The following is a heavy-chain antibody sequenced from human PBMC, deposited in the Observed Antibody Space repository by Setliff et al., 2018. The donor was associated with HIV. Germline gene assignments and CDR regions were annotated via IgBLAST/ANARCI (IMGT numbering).Heavy chain of an antibody. CDR1: GGSISSYY. V-gene: IGHV4-59*01. J-gene: IGHJ4*02. Sequence: SETLSLTCSVSGGSISSYYWSWIRQPPGKGLEWIGDIYYSGMTNYNPSLQSRVTISLDTSKNQFSLKVNSVTAADTAVYYCARVYSRSWFFFDHWGQGILVTVSS. D-gene: IGHD6-13*01. CDR2: IYYSGMT. CDR3: ARVYSRSWFFFDH.